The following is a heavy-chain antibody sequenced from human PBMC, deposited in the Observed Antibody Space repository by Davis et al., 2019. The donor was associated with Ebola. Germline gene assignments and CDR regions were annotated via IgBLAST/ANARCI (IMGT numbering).Heavy chain of an antibody. CDR3: AKDGLGITFDL. D-gene: IGHD7-27*01. Sequence: GESLKISCAASGFTFSSYSMNWVRQAPGKGLEWVSSISSSSSYIYYADSVKGRFTISRDNSKNTLYLQMNSLRAEDTAVYYCAKDGLGITFDLWGRGTLVTVSS. V-gene: IGHV3-21*04. CDR2: ISSSSSYI. CDR1: GFTFSSYS. J-gene: IGHJ2*01.